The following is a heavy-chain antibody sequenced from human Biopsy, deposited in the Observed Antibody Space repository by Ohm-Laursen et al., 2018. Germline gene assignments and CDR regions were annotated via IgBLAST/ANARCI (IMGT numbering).Heavy chain of an antibody. J-gene: IGHJ4*02. D-gene: IGHD6-19*01. CDR3: ALQSVAQMKNFDY. V-gene: IGHV1-2*02. CDR1: GFSFTGYY. Sequence: GASVTASCQASGFSFTGYYIHWVRQAPGQGLEWMGWISPKSGGTNYAQKFQGNITMTKNTSMSTAYMEMSRLRSDDTAVYYCALQSVAQMKNFDYWGQGTLVTVSS. CDR2: ISPKSGGT.